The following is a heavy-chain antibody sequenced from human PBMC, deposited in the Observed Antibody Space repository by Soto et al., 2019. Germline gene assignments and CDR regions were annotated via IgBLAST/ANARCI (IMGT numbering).Heavy chain of an antibody. CDR3: ARDKITGLFDY. D-gene: IGHD2-8*02. Sequence: SETLSLTCTVSSGPVSSSTYTWGWIRQPPGKGLEWIGYIYYSGSTNYNPSLKSRVTISVDTSKNQFSLKLTSVTAADTAVYYCARDKITGLFDYWGQGTLVTVSS. J-gene: IGHJ4*02. V-gene: IGHV4-61*01. CDR1: SGPVSSSTYT. CDR2: IYYSGST.